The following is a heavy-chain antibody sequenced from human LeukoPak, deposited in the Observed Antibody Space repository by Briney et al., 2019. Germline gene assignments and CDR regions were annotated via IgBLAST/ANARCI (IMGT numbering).Heavy chain of an antibody. D-gene: IGHD6-6*01. CDR3: AKDREDSSSPYYFDY. Sequence: PGGSLRLSCAASGFTFSSYAMSWVRQAPGKGLKWVSAISGSGGSTYYADSVKGRFTISRDNSKNTLYLQMNSLRAEDTAVNYCAKDREDSSSPYYFDYWGQGTLVTVSS. J-gene: IGHJ4*02. CDR2: ISGSGGST. V-gene: IGHV3-23*01. CDR1: GFTFSSYA.